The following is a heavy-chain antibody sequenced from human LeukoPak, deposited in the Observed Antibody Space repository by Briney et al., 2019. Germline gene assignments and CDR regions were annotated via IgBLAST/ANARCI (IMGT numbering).Heavy chain of an antibody. V-gene: IGHV4-34*01. Sequence: TSETLSLTCAVYGGSFSGYYWSWVRQTPGKGLEWIGEINDSGSTHNNPSLESRVTISVDTSNNQFSLRLSSVTAADTAVYYCASSPSQLVPFDSWGQGALVTVSS. CDR3: ASSPSQLVPFDS. CDR1: GGSFSGYY. D-gene: IGHD6-6*01. CDR2: INDSGST. J-gene: IGHJ4*02.